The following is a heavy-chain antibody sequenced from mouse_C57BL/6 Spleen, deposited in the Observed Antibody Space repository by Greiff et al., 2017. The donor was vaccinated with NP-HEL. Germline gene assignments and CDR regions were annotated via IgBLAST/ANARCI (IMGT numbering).Heavy chain of an antibody. CDR1: GYTFTSYW. V-gene: IGHV1-50*01. Sequence: QVQLQQPGAELVKPGASVKLSCKASGYTFTSYWMQWVKQRPGQGLEWIGEIDPSDSYTNYNQKFKGKATLTVDTSSSTAYMQLSSLTSEDSAVYYCASYDSKYYFDYWGQGTTLTVSS. D-gene: IGHD2-4*01. CDR3: ASYDSKYYFDY. CDR2: IDPSDSYT. J-gene: IGHJ2*01.